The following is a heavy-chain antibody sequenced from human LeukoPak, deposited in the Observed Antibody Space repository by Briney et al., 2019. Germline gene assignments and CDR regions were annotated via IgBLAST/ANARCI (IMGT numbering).Heavy chain of an antibody. J-gene: IGHJ4*02. V-gene: IGHV4-39*01. D-gene: IGHD4-17*01. CDR1: AGSISSNTHN. CDR2: IYYTGNT. CDR3: DRLLSTVTTWNVDY. Sequence: ETPSLICSVAAGSISSNTHNWAWIRPAPGTGLGWVGSIYYTGNTYYKPSLKSRVTISGDTSENQFSLKVSSVSAADTAVYYYDRLLSTVTTWNVDYWGQGNLITVSS.